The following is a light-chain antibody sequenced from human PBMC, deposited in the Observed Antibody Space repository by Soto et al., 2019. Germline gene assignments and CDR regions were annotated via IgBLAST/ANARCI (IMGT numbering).Light chain of an antibody. CDR1: QTVRDNH. CDR2: GAS. CDR3: QQYSDSPLT. J-gene: IGKJ4*01. V-gene: IGKV3-20*01. Sequence: IGLTPVPGTPALFPGGRTPPPFQASQTVRDNHLTWFQHKPGQAPRLLIYGASSRATGIPDRFSGSGSGTDFTLTINRLEPEDFAVYFCQQYSDSPLTFGGGTKVEIK.